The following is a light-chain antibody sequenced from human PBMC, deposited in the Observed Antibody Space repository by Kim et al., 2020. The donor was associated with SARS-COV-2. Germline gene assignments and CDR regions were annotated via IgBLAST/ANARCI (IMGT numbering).Light chain of an antibody. CDR1: QSISSW. J-gene: IGKJ3*01. CDR3: QQYNSYSPA. V-gene: IGKV1-5*01. Sequence: DIQMTQSPSTLSASVGDRVTITCRASQSISSWLAWYQQKPGKAPKLLIYDASSLESGVPSRFSGSGSGTEFTLTISSLQPDDFATYYSQQYNSYSPAFGPGTKVDIK. CDR2: DAS.